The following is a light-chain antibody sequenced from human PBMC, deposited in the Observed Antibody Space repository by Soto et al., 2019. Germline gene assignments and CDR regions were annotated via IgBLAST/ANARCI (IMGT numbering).Light chain of an antibody. CDR3: QKCDYLPI. J-gene: IGKJ3*01. V-gene: IGKV1-33*01. CDR2: DAS. CDR1: HDITSY. Sequence: DIQMPQSPSSLSASVGDRVTIPCQASHDITSYLNWYQHKPGKAPKLLIYDASILEAGVPSRFSGSGSGTDFTLAISSLQPEDVATYYCQKCDYLPIFGPGTTVDLK.